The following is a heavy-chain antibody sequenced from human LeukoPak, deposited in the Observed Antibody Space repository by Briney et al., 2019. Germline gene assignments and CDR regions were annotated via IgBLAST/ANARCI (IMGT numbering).Heavy chain of an antibody. Sequence: PGGSLRLSCTASGFTFSNYAMSWVRQAPGKGLEWFSAITGGGDDTYHADSVKGRLTISRDNSKNTLYLQMNSLRVEDTAVYYCAKGSDSSRPYYLDYWGQGALVTVSS. CDR2: ITGGGDDT. V-gene: IGHV3-23*01. CDR3: AKGSDSSRPYYLDY. CDR1: GFTFSNYA. J-gene: IGHJ4*02. D-gene: IGHD1-26*01.